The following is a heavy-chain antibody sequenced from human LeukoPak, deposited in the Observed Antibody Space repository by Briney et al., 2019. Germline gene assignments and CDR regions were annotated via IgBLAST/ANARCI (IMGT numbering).Heavy chain of an antibody. CDR1: GDSFRDYY. CDR2: LYYGGST. V-gene: IGHV4-59*01. J-gene: IGHJ6*03. D-gene: IGHD5-24*01. Sequence: SETLSLTCNVSGDSFRDYYWIWIRQPPGKGLEWIGYLYYGGSTSYNPSLKSRVTFSVDTSKNQFFLKLNSVTAADTAVYYCARGRDGYTLDYYYYHYMDVWGKGTTVTVSS. CDR3: ARGRDGYTLDYYYYHYMDV.